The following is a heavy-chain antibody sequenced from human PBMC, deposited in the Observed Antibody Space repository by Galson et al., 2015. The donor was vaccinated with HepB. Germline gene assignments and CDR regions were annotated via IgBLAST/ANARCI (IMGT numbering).Heavy chain of an antibody. J-gene: IGHJ6*03. CDR2: IRSKAYGGTT. D-gene: IGHD4-17*01. V-gene: IGHV3-49*03. CDR1: GFTFGDYA. Sequence: SLRLSCAASGFTFGDYAMSWFRQAPGKGLEWVGFIRSKAYGGTTEYAASVKGRFTISRDDSKSIAYLQMNSLKTEDTAVYYCTRDILLAYGDYGLPPYYMDVWGKGTTVTVSS. CDR3: TRDILLAYGDYGLPPYYMDV.